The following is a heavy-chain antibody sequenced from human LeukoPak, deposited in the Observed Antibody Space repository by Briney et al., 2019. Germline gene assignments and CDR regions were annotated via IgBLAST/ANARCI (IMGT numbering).Heavy chain of an antibody. CDR2: ISFDGNNK. CDR1: GFTFSNYA. V-gene: IGHV3-30-3*01. CDR3: ARSPGGWELPDY. D-gene: IGHD1-26*01. J-gene: IGHJ4*02. Sequence: GGSLRLSCAASGFTFSNYAMHWVRQAPGKGLEWVAVISFDGNNKYYADSVKGRFTISRDNSKNTLYLQMNSLRAEDTAVYYCARSPGGWELPDYWGQGTLVTVSS.